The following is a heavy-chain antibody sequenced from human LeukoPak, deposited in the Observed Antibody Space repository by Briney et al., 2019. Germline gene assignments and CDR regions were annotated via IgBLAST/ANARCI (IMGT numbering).Heavy chain of an antibody. CDR3: ARAGNYYGSGSYYAKIDS. V-gene: IGHV3-30*04. CDR1: GFTFSSDA. Sequence: QSGGSLRLSCAASGFTFSSDAMHWVRQDPDKGLEWVALISFDGSNKYYADSVKGRFTISRDNSKNTLYLQMNSLRAEDTAVYYCARAGNYYGSGSYYAKIDSWGQGTLVTVSS. J-gene: IGHJ4*02. D-gene: IGHD3-10*01. CDR2: ISFDGSNK.